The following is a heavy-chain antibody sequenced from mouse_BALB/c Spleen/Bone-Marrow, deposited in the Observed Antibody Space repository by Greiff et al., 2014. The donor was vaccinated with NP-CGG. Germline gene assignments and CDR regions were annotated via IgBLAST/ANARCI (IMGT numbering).Heavy chain of an antibody. CDR3: ARSVIGAMDY. J-gene: IGHJ4*01. V-gene: IGHV3-2*02. Sequence: EVHLVESGPGLVKPSQSLSLTCTVTGYSITSNYAWNWIRQFPGNKLEWMGYISYSGVTSYSPSLKSRISITRDTSKNQFFLQLTSVTTEDTATYCCARSVIGAMDYWGQGTSVTVSS. CDR1: GYSITSNYA. D-gene: IGHD1-1*01. CDR2: ISYSGVT.